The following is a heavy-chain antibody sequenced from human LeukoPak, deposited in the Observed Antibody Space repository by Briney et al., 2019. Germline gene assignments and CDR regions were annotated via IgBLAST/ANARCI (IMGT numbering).Heavy chain of an antibody. CDR1: GFTVSSNY. V-gene: IGHV3-53*01. J-gene: IGHJ2*01. CDR2: SYSGGSS. Sequence: GGSLRLSCAASGFTVSSNYMSWVRQAPGKGLEWVSVSYSGGSSYYADSVKGRFTISRDNSKNTLYLQMNTLRAEDTAVYFCAREEHYRRYYALWGRGTLVTVSS. CDR3: AREEHYRRYYAL. D-gene: IGHD3-16*02.